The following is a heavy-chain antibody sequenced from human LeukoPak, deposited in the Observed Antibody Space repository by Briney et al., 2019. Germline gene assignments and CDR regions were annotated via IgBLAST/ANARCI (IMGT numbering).Heavy chain of an antibody. CDR2: ISSSGSTI. Sequence: PGGSLRLSCAASGFTFSSYAMSWVRQAPGKGLEWVSYISSSGSTIYYADSVKGRFTISRDNAKNSLYLQMNSLRAEDTAVYYCARGTRGFGKTHLDYWGQGTLVTVSS. CDR1: GFTFSSYA. J-gene: IGHJ4*02. CDR3: ARGTRGFGKTHLDY. V-gene: IGHV3-48*04. D-gene: IGHD3-10*01.